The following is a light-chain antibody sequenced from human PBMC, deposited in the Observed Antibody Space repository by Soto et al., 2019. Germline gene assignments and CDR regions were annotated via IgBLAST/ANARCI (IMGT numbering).Light chain of an antibody. V-gene: IGLV2-14*01. CDR1: SSDVGGYNY. CDR3: NSDTSSSTYV. Sequence: QSALTQPASVSGSPGQSITISCTGTSSDVGGYNYVSWYQQHPGKAPKLIIYDVSNRPSGVSNRFSGSKSCNTASLTISGLHDEYVADDYCNSDTSSSTYVFATVTKLTVL. J-gene: IGLJ1*01. CDR2: DVS.